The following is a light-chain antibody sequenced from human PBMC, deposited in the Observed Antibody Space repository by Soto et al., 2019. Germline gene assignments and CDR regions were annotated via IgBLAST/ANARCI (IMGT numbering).Light chain of an antibody. CDR1: QSMSTN. J-gene: IGKJ2*01. CDR2: GAS. Sequence: EVVMTQSTATLSVSPGERATLSCRASQSMSTNLDWYQQKPGQAPRLLIYGASTRATGIPDRFSGSGSGTEFTLTISSLQSEEVAVYYCQQYHNWPPFTFGQGTKLGIK. CDR3: QQYHNWPPFT. V-gene: IGKV3-15*01.